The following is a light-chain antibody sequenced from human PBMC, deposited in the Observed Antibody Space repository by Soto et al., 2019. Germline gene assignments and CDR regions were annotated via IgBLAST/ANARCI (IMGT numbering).Light chain of an antibody. CDR1: QSISSW. CDR2: KAS. CDR3: QQYNRGMYT. J-gene: IGKJ2*01. V-gene: IGKV1-5*03. Sequence: DIQMTQSPSTLSASVGDRVTITCRASQSISSWLAWYQQKPGKAPKLLIYKASSLESGVPSRFSGSGSGTEFTLTISSLQPDDFATYHCQQYNRGMYTFGQGTKLEIK.